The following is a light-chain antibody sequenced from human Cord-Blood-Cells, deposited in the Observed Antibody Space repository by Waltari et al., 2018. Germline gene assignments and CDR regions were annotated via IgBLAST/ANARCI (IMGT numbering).Light chain of an antibody. Sequence: QSALTQPASVSGSPGQSITISCTGTSSDVGGYNYVSWYQQHPGKAPKLMIYEVSNRPSGVANRFSGSKSGNTASLTISGHQAEDEAYYYCSSYTSSSTLDVFGTGTKVTVL. V-gene: IGLV2-14*01. CDR1: SSDVGGYNY. CDR2: EVS. CDR3: SSYTSSSTLDV. J-gene: IGLJ1*01.